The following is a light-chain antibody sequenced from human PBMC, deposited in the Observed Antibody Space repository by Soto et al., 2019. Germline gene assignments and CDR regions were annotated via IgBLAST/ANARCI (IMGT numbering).Light chain of an antibody. CDR2: IAS. V-gene: IGKV1-9*01. CDR1: QGISNS. J-gene: IGKJ5*01. Sequence: IQLTQSPSSLSAPIGDRVTITCRASQGISNSLAWYQQKPGKAPKLLIYIASTLQNGVPPRFSGSGFGTDFTLTISSLQPEDFATYYCQQLDSYPLTFGQGTRLEIK. CDR3: QQLDSYPLT.